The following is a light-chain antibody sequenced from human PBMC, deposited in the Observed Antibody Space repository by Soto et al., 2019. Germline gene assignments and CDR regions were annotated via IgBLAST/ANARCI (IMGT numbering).Light chain of an antibody. CDR3: SSYTSSSTLCV. CDR2: EVS. V-gene: IGLV2-14*01. Sequence: QSALTQPASVSGSPGQSITISCTGTSSDVGGYNYVSWYQQHPGKAPKLMIYEVSNRPSGVSNRFSGSKSGNPASLTISGLQAEDEADYYCSSYTSSSTLCVFGTGTKLTVL. J-gene: IGLJ1*01. CDR1: SSDVGGYNY.